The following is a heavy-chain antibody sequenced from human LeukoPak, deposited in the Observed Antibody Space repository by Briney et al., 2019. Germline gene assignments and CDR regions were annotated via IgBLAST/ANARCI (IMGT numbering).Heavy chain of an antibody. D-gene: IGHD1-26*01. V-gene: IGHV1-18*01. CDR3: ARAGWELQRTTKIRFDY. CDR1: GYTFTNYG. J-gene: IGHJ4*02. CDR2: ISVYSGDT. Sequence: GASVKVSCKASGYTFTNYGVAWVRQAPGQGLEWMGWISVYSGDTNSAQKFLGRVTMTTDTSTTTAYMELRSLTSDDTAVYYCARAGWELQRTTKIRFDYWGQGTLVTVSS.